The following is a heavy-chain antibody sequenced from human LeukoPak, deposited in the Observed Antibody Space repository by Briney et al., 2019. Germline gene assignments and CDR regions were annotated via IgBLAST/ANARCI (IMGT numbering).Heavy chain of an antibody. CDR3: ARGAYSGSYLNLDY. J-gene: IGHJ4*02. CDR2: IYYSGST. CDR1: GGSISSYY. V-gene: IGHV4-59*01. D-gene: IGHD1-26*01. Sequence: PSETLSLTCTVSGGSISSYYWSWIRQPPGKGLEWIGYIYYSGSTNYNPSLKSRVTISVDTSKNQFSLKLSSVTAADTAVYYCARGAYSGSYLNLDYWGQGTLVTVSS.